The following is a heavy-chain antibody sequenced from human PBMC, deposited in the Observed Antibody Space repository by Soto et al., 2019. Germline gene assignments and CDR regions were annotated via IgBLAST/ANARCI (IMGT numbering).Heavy chain of an antibody. CDR3: AKGREILYYFDS. J-gene: IGHJ4*02. CDR1: GFTFSSYA. V-gene: IGHV3-23*01. Sequence: EVQVLESGGGLVQPGGSLRLSCAASGFTFSSYAMSWARQTPVKGLEWVSRISASADNSYSTDSVKGRFTISRHNSKNNLYLQMSSLRAEDTAIYYCAKGREILYYFDSWGQGTLVTVSS. CDR2: ISASADNS.